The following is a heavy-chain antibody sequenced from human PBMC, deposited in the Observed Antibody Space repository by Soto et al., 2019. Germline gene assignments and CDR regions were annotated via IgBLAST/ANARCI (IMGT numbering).Heavy chain of an antibody. D-gene: IGHD3-9*01. V-gene: IGHV3-53*01. Sequence: GSLRLSCAASVFTVGSNYMSWVRQAPGKGLEWVSVIYSEGTPYYADSVKGRFTISRENSNNTLYLHMNNLRAEDTAVYYCARSTYYDILTGSYYYYAMDVWGQGTTVTVSS. CDR1: VFTVGSNY. CDR3: ARSTYYDILTGSYYYYAMDV. J-gene: IGHJ6*02. CDR2: IYSEGTP.